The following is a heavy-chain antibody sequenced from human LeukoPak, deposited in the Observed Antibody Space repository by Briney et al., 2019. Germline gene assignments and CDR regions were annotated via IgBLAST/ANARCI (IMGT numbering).Heavy chain of an antibody. CDR1: GLTFSSYG. CDR2: ISFDGRNK. V-gene: IGHV3-30*03. Sequence: GSLRLSCAASGLTFSSYGMHWVRQAPGKGLEWVAVISFDGRNKYYADSVKGRFTISRDNSKNTQYLQMNSLRAEDTAVYYCARYATTLDHWGQGTLVTVSS. CDR3: ARYATTLDH. J-gene: IGHJ4*02. D-gene: IGHD4-17*01.